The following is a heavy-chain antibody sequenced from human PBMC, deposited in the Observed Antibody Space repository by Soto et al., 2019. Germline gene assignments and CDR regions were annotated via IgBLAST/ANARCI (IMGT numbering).Heavy chain of an antibody. CDR3: ATRITVFGLLIPPFDP. J-gene: IGHJ5*02. Sequence: PSQTLPLPCAPYGRTLNGYYWNWIRQPPGKGLEWIGEINHTGGTRYNPSLKSRDTMSGDTSKNQFSLRLSSVTAADTAIYYCATRITVFGLLIPPFDPWGQGTQVTVSS. D-gene: IGHD3-3*01. CDR1: GRTLNGYY. CDR2: INHTGGT. V-gene: IGHV4-34*08.